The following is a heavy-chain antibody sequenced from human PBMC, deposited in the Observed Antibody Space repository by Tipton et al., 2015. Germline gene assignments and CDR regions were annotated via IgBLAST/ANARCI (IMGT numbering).Heavy chain of an antibody. J-gene: IGHJ4*02. Sequence: TLSLTCTVSGGSISRSSYYWGWIRQPPGKGLEWIGSISHSGNTYYNPSLKSRVNISVDASKNHFSLKMKSVTAADTAVYYCARIRGRYVLDHWGQGTLVTVSS. D-gene: IGHD3-16*01. CDR2: ISHSGNT. CDR1: GGSISRSSYY. CDR3: ARIRGRYVLDH. V-gene: IGHV4-39*02.